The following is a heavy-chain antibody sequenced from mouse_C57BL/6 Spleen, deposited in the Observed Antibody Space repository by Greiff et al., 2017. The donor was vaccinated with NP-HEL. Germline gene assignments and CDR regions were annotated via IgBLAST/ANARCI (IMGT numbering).Heavy chain of an antibody. D-gene: IGHD1-1*01. CDR1: GFNIKDYY. J-gene: IGHJ3*01. CDR3: TTPYYYGSSAWFAY. Sequence: EVQLQQSGAELVRPGASVKLSCTASGFNIKDYYMHWVKQRPEQGLEWIGRIDPEDGDTEYAPKFQGKATMTADTSSNTAYLQLSSLTSEDTAVYYCTTPYYYGSSAWFAYWGQGTLVTVSA. V-gene: IGHV14-1*01. CDR2: IDPEDGDT.